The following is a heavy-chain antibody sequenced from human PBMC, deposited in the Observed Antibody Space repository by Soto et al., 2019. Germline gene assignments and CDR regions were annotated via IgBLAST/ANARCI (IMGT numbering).Heavy chain of an antibody. Sequence: QVQLVESGGGVVQLGSSLKLPCEAPGLTFISYGWHWVGQAPAKGLEWVAVIWYDGSNKYYADSVKGRFTISRDNSKNTLYLQMNSLRAEDTAVYYCARDGLGEDGMDVWGQGTTVTVSS. D-gene: IGHD3-10*01. CDR1: GLTFISYG. CDR3: ARDGLGEDGMDV. V-gene: IGHV3-33*01. CDR2: IWYDGSNK. J-gene: IGHJ6*02.